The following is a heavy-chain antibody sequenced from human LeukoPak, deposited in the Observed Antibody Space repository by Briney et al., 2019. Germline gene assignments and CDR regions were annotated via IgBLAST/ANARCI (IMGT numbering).Heavy chain of an antibody. J-gene: IGHJ4*02. CDR2: INHSGST. CDR3: ASTARTRGYSYGYPFY. D-gene: IGHD5-18*01. Sequence: SETLSLTCAVYGGSFSGCYWSWIRQPPGKGLEWIGEINHSGSTNYNPSLKSRVTISVDTSKNQFSLKLSSVTAADTAVYYCASTARTRGYSYGYPFYWGQGTLVTVSS. V-gene: IGHV4-34*01. CDR1: GGSFSGCY.